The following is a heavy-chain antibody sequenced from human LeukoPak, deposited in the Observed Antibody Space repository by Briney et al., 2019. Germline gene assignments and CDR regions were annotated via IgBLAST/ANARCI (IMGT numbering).Heavy chain of an antibody. V-gene: IGHV1-69*04. Sequence: SVKVSCKASGYTFTSYGISWARQAPGQGLEWMGRIIPILGIANYAQKFQGRVTITADKSTSTAYMELSSLRSEDTAVYYCARTVTTYFDYWGQGTLVTVSS. CDR3: ARTVTTYFDY. CDR2: IIPILGIA. D-gene: IGHD4-17*01. J-gene: IGHJ4*02. CDR1: GYTFTSYG.